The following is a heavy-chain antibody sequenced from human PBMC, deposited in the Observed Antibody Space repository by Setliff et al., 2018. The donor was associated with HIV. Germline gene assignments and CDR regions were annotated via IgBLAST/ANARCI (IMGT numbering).Heavy chain of an antibody. Sequence: GGSLRLSCAASVFTFSSSEMNWVRQAPGKGLEWVSYISSSSDTIYYADSVKGRFTISRDNAKNSLYLQMNSLRAEDTAVYYCARGWFDSWGQGTLVTVSS. CDR1: VFTFSSSE. J-gene: IGHJ5*01. CDR2: ISSSSDTI. V-gene: IGHV3-48*03. CDR3: ARGWFDS.